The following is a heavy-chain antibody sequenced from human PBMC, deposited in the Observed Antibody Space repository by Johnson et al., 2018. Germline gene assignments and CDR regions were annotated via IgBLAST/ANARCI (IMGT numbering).Heavy chain of an antibody. D-gene: IGHD3-22*01. CDR1: GFTFSSYS. CDR2: ISSSSRTI. J-gene: IGHJ3*02. V-gene: IGHV3-21*01. CDR3: ARAHYYGSRALDAFDS. Sequence: VQLVESGGGLVKPGGSLRLSCAASGFTFSSYSMNWVRQAQGKGLEWVSSISSSSRTIYYADPVKGRFTISRDNAKKSLYLQMNSLREEDRAVYYCARAHYYGSRALDAFDSWCQGTMVTVSS.